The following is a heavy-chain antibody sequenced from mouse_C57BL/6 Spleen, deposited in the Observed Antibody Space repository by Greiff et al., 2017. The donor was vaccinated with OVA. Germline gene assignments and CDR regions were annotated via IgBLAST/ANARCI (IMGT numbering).Heavy chain of an antibody. Sequence: QVQLQQSGPELVKPGASVKISCKASGYAFSSSWMNWVKQRPGKGLEWIGRIYPGDGDTNYNGKFKGKATLTADKSSSTAYKQLSSLTSEDSAVYFCAADGFDYWGQGTTLTVSS. J-gene: IGHJ2*01. CDR1: GYAFSSSW. D-gene: IGHD2-3*01. CDR3: AADGFDY. V-gene: IGHV1-82*01. CDR2: IYPGDGDT.